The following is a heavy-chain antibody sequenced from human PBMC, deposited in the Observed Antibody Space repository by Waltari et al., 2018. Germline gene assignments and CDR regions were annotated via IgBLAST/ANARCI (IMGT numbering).Heavy chain of an antibody. CDR3: ARTPWYSGSYYYFDY. CDR2: IYPGDSDT. Sequence: EVQLVQSGAEVKKRGESLKISCKGSGYSFTCYWIGWVRQMPGKGLEWMGIIYPGDSDTRYSPSFQGQVTISADKSISTAYLQWSSLKASDTAMYYCARTPWYSGSYYYFDYWGQGTLVTVSS. D-gene: IGHD1-26*01. V-gene: IGHV5-51*01. CDR1: GYSFTCYW. J-gene: IGHJ4*02.